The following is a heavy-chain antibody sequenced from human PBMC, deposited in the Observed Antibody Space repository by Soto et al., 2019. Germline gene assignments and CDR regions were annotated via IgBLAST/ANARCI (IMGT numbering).Heavy chain of an antibody. CDR1: GGSFSGYY. CDR3: ARGRGGWCSGGSCYRPLGYYGMDV. CDR2: INHSGST. V-gene: IGHV4-34*01. J-gene: IGHJ6*02. Sequence: PSETLSLTCAVYGGSFSGYYWSWIRQPPGKGLEWIGEINHSGSTNYNPSLKSRVTISVDTSKNQFSLKLSPVTAADTAVYYCARGRGGWCSGGSCYRPLGYYGMDVWGQGTTVTVSS. D-gene: IGHD2-15*01.